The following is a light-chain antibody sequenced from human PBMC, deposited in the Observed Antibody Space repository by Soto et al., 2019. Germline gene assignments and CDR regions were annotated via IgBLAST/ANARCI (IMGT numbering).Light chain of an antibody. J-gene: IGKJ1*01. Sequence: LFLPQSPGTLSLSHGERATLSCRASQRVSSSYLAGYQQKPGQPPRLLIYDASKRTTGVPARFSGSGSGTDFTLTITTREPEDFAVYFCQQRANWPPVTFGQGTKVDI. CDR1: QRVSSSY. CDR3: QQRANWPPVT. V-gene: IGKV3D-20*02. CDR2: DAS.